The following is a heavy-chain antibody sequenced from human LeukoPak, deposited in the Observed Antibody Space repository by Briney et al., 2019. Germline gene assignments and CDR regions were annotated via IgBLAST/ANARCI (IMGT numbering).Heavy chain of an antibody. CDR3: ARAPPMGRWFGPFDY. CDR2: INHSGST. D-gene: IGHD4-23*01. Sequence: SETLSPTCAVYGGSFSGYYWSWIRQPPGKGLEWIGEINHSGSTNYNPSLKSRVTISVDTSKNQFSLKLSSVTAADTAVYYCARAPPMGRWFGPFDYWGQGTLVTVSS. CDR1: GGSFSGYY. J-gene: IGHJ4*02. V-gene: IGHV4-34*01.